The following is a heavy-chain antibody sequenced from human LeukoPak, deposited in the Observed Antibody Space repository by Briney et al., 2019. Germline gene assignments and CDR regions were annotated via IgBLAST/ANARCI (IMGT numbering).Heavy chain of an antibody. Sequence: GASLRLSCAASGFTFNSYAMSWVRQAPGKGLEWVTAISGSGGSTYYADSVKGRFTISRDNSKNTLYLQMNSLRAEDTAVYYCAKDGSIAVAGTIDYWGQGTLVTVSS. CDR3: AKDGSIAVAGTIDY. D-gene: IGHD6-19*01. J-gene: IGHJ4*02. CDR2: ISGSGGST. CDR1: GFTFNSYA. V-gene: IGHV3-23*01.